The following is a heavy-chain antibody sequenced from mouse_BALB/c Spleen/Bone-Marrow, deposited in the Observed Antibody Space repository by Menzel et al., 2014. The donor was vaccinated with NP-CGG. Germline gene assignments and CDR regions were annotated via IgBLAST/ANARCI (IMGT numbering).Heavy chain of an antibody. J-gene: IGHJ2*01. V-gene: IGHV4-1*02. CDR3: ARLGYYGSSDY. CDR2: INPDSSTI. Sequence: EVKVVESGGGLVQPGGSLKLSCAASGFDFSRYWMSWVRQAPRKGLEWIGEINPDSSTINYTPSLKDKFIISRDNAKNTLYLQMSKVRSEDTALYYCARLGYYGSSDYWGQGTTLTVSS. D-gene: IGHD1-1*01. CDR1: GFDFSRYW.